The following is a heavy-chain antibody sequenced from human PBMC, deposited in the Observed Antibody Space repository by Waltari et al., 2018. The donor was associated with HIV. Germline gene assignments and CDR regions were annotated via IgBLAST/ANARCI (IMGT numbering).Heavy chain of an antibody. CDR1: GGSINTYY. CDR2: IYYRGSA. D-gene: IGHD2-2*01. CDR3: ARSYLLSRTSPPPVDV. J-gene: IGHJ6*02. Sequence: QVQLQESGPGLVKPSETLSLTCTVSGGSINTYYWNWIRQPPGKGLEWIGYIYYRGSANYNPSLKSRVTISIDTSKNQFSLKLSSVTAADTAVYYCARSYLLSRTSPPPVDVWGQGTTVIVSS. V-gene: IGHV4-59*01.